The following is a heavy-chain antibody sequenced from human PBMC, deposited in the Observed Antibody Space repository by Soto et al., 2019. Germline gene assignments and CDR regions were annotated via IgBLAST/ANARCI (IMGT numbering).Heavy chain of an antibody. Sequence: GGSLRLSCAASGFTFSSYGMHWVRQAPGKGLEWVAVIWYDGSNKYYADSVKGRFTISRDNSKNTLYLQMNSLRAEDTAVYYCASGGTYYYYYGMDVWGQGTTVTVSS. CDR2: IWYDGSNK. CDR3: ASGGTYYYYYGMDV. D-gene: IGHD1-26*01. J-gene: IGHJ6*02. V-gene: IGHV3-33*01. CDR1: GFTFSSYG.